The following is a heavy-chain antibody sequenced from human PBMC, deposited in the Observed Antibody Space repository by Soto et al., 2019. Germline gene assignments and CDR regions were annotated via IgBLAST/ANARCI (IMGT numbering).Heavy chain of an antibody. V-gene: IGHV5-10-1*03. CDR3: ASSIVVVVAQGPEGWFDP. CDR2: IDPSDSYT. CDR1: GYSFTSYW. Sequence: EVQLVQSGAEVKKPGESLRISCKGSGYSFTSYWISWVRQMPGKGLEWMGRIDPSDSYTNYSPSFQGHVTISADKSISTAYLQWRSLEASDTAMYYCASSIVVVVAQGPEGWFDPWGQGTLVTVSS. J-gene: IGHJ5*02. D-gene: IGHD2-15*01.